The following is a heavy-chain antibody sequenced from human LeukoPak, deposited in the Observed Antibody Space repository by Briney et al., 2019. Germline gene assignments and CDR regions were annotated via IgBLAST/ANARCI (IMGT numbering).Heavy chain of an antibody. CDR3: ARGRNIEMTTMSGGSDY. CDR1: GYTFTDYY. Sequence: ASVKVSCKASGYTFTDYYMHWVRQAPGQGLEWMGWLNPNSGDTNYAQKFQGRVSMTRDTSISTAYMDLSDLRSADTAVYYCARGRNIEMTTMSGGSDYWGQGTLVTVSS. V-gene: IGHV1-2*02. D-gene: IGHD5-24*01. CDR2: LNPNSGDT. J-gene: IGHJ4*02.